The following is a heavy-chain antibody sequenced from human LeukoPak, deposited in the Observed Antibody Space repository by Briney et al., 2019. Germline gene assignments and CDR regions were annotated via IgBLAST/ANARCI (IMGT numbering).Heavy chain of an antibody. CDR1: GGSISSSSYY. CDR3: ARHLSRRDAFDI. CDR2: IYYSGST. J-gene: IGHJ3*02. V-gene: IGHV4-39*01. Sequence: SETLSLTCTVSGGSISSSSYYWGWIRQPPGKGLEWIGSIYYSGSTHYNPSLKSRVTISVDTSKNQFSLKLSSVTAADTAVYYCARHLSRRDAFDIWGQGTMVTVSS. D-gene: IGHD3-16*02.